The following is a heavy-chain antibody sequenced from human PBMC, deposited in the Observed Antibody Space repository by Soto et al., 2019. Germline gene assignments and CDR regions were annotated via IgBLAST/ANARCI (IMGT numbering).Heavy chain of an antibody. Sequence: ASVKVSCKASGYTFTSYGISWVRQAPGQGLEWMGWISAYNGNTNYAQKLQGRVTMTTDTSTSTAYMELRSLGSDDTAVYYCASLRDQLLMDYWGQGTLVTVSS. CDR1: GYTFTSYG. CDR2: ISAYNGNT. CDR3: ASLRDQLLMDY. V-gene: IGHV1-18*01. J-gene: IGHJ4*02. D-gene: IGHD2-2*01.